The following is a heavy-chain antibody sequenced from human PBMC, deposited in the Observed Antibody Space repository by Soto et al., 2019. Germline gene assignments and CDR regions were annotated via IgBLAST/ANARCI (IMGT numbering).Heavy chain of an antibody. CDR3: AKAYNGLVAATRVDY. V-gene: IGHV3-9*01. Sequence: PQRLSCGVSGFTLDDYARHCVRHAPGKGLEWVSGISWNSGSIGYADSVKGRFTISRDNAKNSLYLQMNSLRAEDTALYYCAKAYNGLVAATRVDYWGQGTLVTVSS. CDR2: ISWNSGSI. D-gene: IGHD2-15*01. CDR1: GFTLDDYA. J-gene: IGHJ4*02.